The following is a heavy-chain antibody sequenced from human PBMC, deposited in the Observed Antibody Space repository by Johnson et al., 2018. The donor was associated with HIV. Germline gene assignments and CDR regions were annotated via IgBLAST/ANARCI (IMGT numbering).Heavy chain of an antibody. D-gene: IGHD5-12*01. V-gene: IGHV3-30*04. CDR3: ARDSGYEDHDGFDI. CDR1: RFTLSSYA. Sequence: QVQLVESGGGVVQPGRSLRLSCAASRFTLSSYAMHWVRQAPGKGLEWVAVISYDGSKKYYADSVKGRFTISRDNSKNTLYLQMNSLRDEDTAVYYCARDSGYEDHDGFDIWGQGTMVTVSS. J-gene: IGHJ3*02. CDR2: ISYDGSKK.